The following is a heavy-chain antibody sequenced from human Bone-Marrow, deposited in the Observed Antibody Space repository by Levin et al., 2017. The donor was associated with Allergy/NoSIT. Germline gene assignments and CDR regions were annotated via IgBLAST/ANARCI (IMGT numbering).Heavy chain of an antibody. V-gene: IGHV3-21*01. D-gene: IGHD1-1*01. CDR1: GFTFSSYS. Sequence: GESLKISCAASGFTFSSYSMNWVRQAPGKGLEWVSSISSSSSYIYYADSVKGRFTISRDNAKNSLYLQMNSLRAEDTAVYYCARQSTTGAKNLIGGYYFDYWGQGTLVTVSS. J-gene: IGHJ4*02. CDR3: ARQSTTGAKNLIGGYYFDY. CDR2: ISSSSSYI.